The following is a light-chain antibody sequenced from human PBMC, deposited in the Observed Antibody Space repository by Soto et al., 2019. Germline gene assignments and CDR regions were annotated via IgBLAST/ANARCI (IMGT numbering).Light chain of an antibody. J-gene: IGLJ1*01. CDR1: SSDVGDYNY. CDR3: SSYTSSSTLEV. CDR2: DVS. V-gene: IGLV2-14*03. Sequence: QSALAQPASVSGSPGQSITISCTGTSSDVGDYNYVSWYQHHPGKAPKLMIYDVSNRPSGVSNRFSGSKSGNTASLTISGLQTEDDADYYCSSYTSSSTLEVFGTGTKLTVL.